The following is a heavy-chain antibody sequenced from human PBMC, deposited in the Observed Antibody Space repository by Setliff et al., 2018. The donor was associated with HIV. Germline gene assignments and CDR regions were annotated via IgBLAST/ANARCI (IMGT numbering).Heavy chain of an antibody. CDR1: GGPTTSGGYY. CDR3: AGFSYNFWVYRFDH. J-gene: IGHJ4*02. CDR2: IYYSGST. D-gene: IGHD3-3*01. Sequence: PSETLSLTCSVSGGPTTSGGYYWSWIRQHPGKGLEYIGYIYYSGSTYYNPSLKSRVTMSIDTSTQQFFLNVTSVTAADTAVYCCAGFSYNFWVYRFDHWGQGALVTVSS. V-gene: IGHV4-31*03.